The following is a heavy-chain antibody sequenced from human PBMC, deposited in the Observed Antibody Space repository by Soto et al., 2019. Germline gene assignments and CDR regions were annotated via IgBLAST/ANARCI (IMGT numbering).Heavy chain of an antibody. CDR3: ATARGYYYYYGMDV. J-gene: IGHJ6*02. Sequence: SETLSLTCAVYGGSFSGYYWSWIRQPPGKGLEWIGEINHSGSTNYNPPLKSRVTISVDTSKNQFSLKLSSVTAADTAVYYCATARGYYYYYGMDVWGQGTTVT. CDR1: GGSFSGYY. V-gene: IGHV4-34*01. D-gene: IGHD6-25*01. CDR2: INHSGST.